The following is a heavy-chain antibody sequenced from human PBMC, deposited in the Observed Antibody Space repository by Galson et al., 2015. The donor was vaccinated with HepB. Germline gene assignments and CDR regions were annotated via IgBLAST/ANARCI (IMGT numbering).Heavy chain of an antibody. D-gene: IGHD3-9*01. CDR3: ARTPYYDSPFDP. V-gene: IGHV1-2*06. Sequence: SFTGYYIHWVRQAPGQGLEWMGRISPKDGGTKYAQKFQGRVSMTKDTSINTAYMELTRLRSDDTAVYYCARTPYYDSPFDPRGQGTLVTVSS. CDR2: ISPKDGGT. J-gene: IGHJ5*02. CDR1: SFTGYY.